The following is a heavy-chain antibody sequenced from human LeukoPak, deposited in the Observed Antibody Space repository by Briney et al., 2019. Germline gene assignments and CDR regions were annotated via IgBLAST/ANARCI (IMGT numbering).Heavy chain of an antibody. CDR3: ARHSPNPGEYYDSSGQDDPRFDP. Sequence: SETLSLTCAVYGGSFSGYYWSWIRQPPGKGLEWIGEINHSGSTNYNPSLKSRVTISVDTSKNQFSLKLSSVTAADTAVYYCARHSPNPGEYYDSSGQDDPRFDPWGQGTLVTVSS. J-gene: IGHJ5*02. D-gene: IGHD3-22*01. V-gene: IGHV4-34*01. CDR2: INHSGST. CDR1: GGSFSGYY.